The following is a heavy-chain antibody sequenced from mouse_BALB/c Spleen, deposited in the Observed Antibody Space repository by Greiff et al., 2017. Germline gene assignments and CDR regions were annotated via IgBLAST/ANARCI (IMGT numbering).Heavy chain of an antibody. D-gene: IGHD2-1*01. CDR2: INPSSGYT. V-gene: IGHV1-4*01. J-gene: IGHJ4*01. Sequence: QVQLQQSGAELARPGASVKMSCKASGYTFTSYTMHWVKQRPGQGLEWIGYINPSSGYTNYNQKFKDKATLTADKSSSTAYMQLSSLTSEDSAVYYCARSRIYYDYDAMDYWGQGTSVTVSS. CDR1: GYTFTSYT. CDR3: ARSRIYYDYDAMDY.